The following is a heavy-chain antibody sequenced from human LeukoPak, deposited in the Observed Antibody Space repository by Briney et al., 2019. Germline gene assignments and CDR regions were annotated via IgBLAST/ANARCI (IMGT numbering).Heavy chain of an antibody. J-gene: IGHJ5*02. CDR2: INHSGST. Sequence: SETLSLTCAVDGGSFSGYYWSWIRQPPGKGLEWIGEINHSGSTKYNPSLKSRVTISVDSSKTQFSLRLSSVTAADTAVYYCARGLLVVVVAAIYGWFDPWGQGTLVTVSS. D-gene: IGHD2-15*01. CDR1: GGSFSGYY. V-gene: IGHV4-34*01. CDR3: ARGLLVVVVAAIYGWFDP.